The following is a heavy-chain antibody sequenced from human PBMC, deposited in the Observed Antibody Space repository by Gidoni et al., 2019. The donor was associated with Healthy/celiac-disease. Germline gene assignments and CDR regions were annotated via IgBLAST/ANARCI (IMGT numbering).Heavy chain of an antibody. CDR2: IIPILGIA. CDR3: ARKPCAHSSSCAFDI. D-gene: IGHD6-13*01. J-gene: IGHJ3*02. Sequence: QVQLVQSGAEVKKPGSSVKVSCKASVGTFSSYSLSWVRQAPEQGLKWMGRIIPILGIAKYEQKFQGSVTITTDKATSTAYMELSSLRSEETAVYYCARKPCAHSSSCAFDIWGQGTMVTVSS. CDR1: VGTFSSYS. V-gene: IGHV1-69*04.